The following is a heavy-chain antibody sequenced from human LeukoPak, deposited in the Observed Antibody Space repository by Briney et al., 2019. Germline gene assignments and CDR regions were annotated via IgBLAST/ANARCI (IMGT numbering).Heavy chain of an antibody. CDR3: ARDKGGGGWPVFDY. CDR1: GFTFSSSR. CDR2: ISSSGDAK. D-gene: IGHD6-19*01. V-gene: IGHV3-48*01. J-gene: IGHJ4*02. Sequence: PGGPLRLSCAASGFTFSSSRMNWVRQAPGKGLEWVSYISSSGDAKYYAESVKGRFTISRDNAKNSLYLQMNSLRGEDSAVYYCARDKGGGGWPVFDYWGQGTLLTVSS.